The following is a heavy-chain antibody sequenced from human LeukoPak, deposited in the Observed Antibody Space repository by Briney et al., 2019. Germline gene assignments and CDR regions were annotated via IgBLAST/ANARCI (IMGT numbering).Heavy chain of an antibody. CDR1: GFIVSSNY. CDR2: IYSAGGT. J-gene: IGHJ4*02. V-gene: IGHV3-53*01. D-gene: IGHD1-26*01. Sequence: GGSLRLSCAASGFIVSSNYMTWVRQAPGEGLEWVSGIYSAGGTSYADSVKGRFAISRDNSKNTLYLQMNSLRAGDTAVYYCLTLSSRTGPVGWGQGTLVTASS. CDR3: LTLSSRTGPVG.